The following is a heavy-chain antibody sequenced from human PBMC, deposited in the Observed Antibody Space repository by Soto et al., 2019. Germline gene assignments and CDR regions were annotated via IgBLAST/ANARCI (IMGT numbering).Heavy chain of an antibody. Sequence: EVQLVESGGGLIQPGGSLRLSCAASGFTVSSNYMSWVRQAPGKGLEWVSVIYSGGSTYYADSVKGRFTISRDNAKNSLYLQMNSLRAEDTAVYYCARGTCSSTSCSLGYYYGMDVWGQGTTVTVSS. V-gene: IGHV3-53*01. CDR1: GFTVSSNY. D-gene: IGHD2-2*01. CDR3: ARGTCSSTSCSLGYYYGMDV. CDR2: IYSGGST. J-gene: IGHJ6*02.